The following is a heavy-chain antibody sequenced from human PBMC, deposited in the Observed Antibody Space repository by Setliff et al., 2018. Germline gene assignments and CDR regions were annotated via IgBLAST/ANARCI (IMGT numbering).Heavy chain of an antibody. CDR2: IIPLLETS. D-gene: IGHD3-22*01. CDR3: ARDTRDRYDRSGHYLSLDY. Sequence: SVKVSCKVAGGTFSNHAISWVRQAPGQGLEWMGGIIPLLETSKYAQKFQDRVTITADESTSTAYMELSSLRSEDTAIFYCARDTRDRYDRSGHYLSLDYWGQGTLVTVSS. CDR1: GGTFSNHA. V-gene: IGHV1-69*13. J-gene: IGHJ4*02.